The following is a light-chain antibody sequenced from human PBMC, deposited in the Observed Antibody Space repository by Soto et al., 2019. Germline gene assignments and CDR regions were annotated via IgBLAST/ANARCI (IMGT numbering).Light chain of an antibody. CDR2: DAS. V-gene: IGKV3-11*01. Sequence: EIVLTQSRATLSLSAGGRATLSCRASQSVSLSLAWYQQKPGQAPRLLIYDASKRASGFPARFSGSGSGTDFTLTISSLEPEDFAVYYCQERTGWPPWTFGQGTK. J-gene: IGKJ1*01. CDR3: QERTGWPPWT. CDR1: QSVSLS.